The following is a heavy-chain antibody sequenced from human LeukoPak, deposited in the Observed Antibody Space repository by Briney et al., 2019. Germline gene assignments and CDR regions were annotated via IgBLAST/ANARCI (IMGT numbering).Heavy chain of an antibody. CDR3: TTAPITIFGVVQVTDY. V-gene: IGHV3-15*01. Sequence: GGSLRLSCAASGFTFENHWMHWVRQAPGKGLEWVGRIKSKTDGGTTDYAAPVKGRFTISRDDSENTLYLQMNSLKTEDTAVYYCTTAPITIFGVVQVTDYWGQGTLVTVSS. CDR2: IKSKTDGGTT. CDR1: GFTFENHW. D-gene: IGHD3-3*01. J-gene: IGHJ4*02.